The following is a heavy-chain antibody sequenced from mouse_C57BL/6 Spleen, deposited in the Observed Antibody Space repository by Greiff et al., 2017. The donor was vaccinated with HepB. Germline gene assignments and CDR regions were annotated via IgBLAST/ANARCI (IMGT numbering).Heavy chain of an antibody. CDR1: GFSLTSYG. J-gene: IGHJ1*03. V-gene: IGHV2-5*01. D-gene: IGHD1-1*01. CDR2: IWRGGST. Sequence: QVQLKESGPGLVQPSQSLSITCTVSGFSLTSYGVHWVRQSPGKGLEWLGVIWRGGSTDYNAAFMSRLSITKDNSKSQVFFKMNSLQADDTAVYYCAKNGEDYGSSYPYGYFDVWGTGTTVTVSS. CDR3: AKNGEDYGSSYPYGYFDV.